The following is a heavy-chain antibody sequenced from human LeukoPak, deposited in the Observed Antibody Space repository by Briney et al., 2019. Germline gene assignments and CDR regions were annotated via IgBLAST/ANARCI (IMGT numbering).Heavy chain of an antibody. CDR3: AGTDASGGPDFDY. CDR1: GGSISSYY. D-gene: IGHD3-16*01. V-gene: IGHV4-59*01. J-gene: IGHJ4*02. Sequence: SEALSLTCTVSGGSISSYYWSWIRQPPGKGLEWIGYIYYSGSTNYNPSLKSRVTISVDTSKNQFSLRLSSVTAADTAVYYCAGTDASGGPDFDYWGQGTLVTVSS. CDR2: IYYSGST.